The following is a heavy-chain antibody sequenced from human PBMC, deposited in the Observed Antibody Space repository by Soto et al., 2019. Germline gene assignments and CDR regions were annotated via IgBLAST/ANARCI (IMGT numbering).Heavy chain of an antibody. J-gene: IGHJ6*03. CDR1: GFTFSNAW. CDR2: IKSKTDGGTT. Sequence: EGSLRLSCAASGFTFSNAWMSWVRQAPGKGLEWVGRIKSKTDGGTTDYAAPVKGRFTISRDDSKNTLYRQMNSLKTEDTAVYYCTTEDKTDDFWSGYPYYYYYYMDVWGKGTTVTVSS. V-gene: IGHV3-15*01. D-gene: IGHD3-3*01. CDR3: TTEDKTDDFWSGYPYYYYYYMDV.